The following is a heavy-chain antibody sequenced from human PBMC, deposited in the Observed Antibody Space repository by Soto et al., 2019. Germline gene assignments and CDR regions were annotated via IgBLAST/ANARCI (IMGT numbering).Heavy chain of an antibody. CDR3: ARVCSRASGYTDAIDY. D-gene: IGHD1-1*01. J-gene: IGHJ4*02. Sequence: QVQLQESGPGLVKPSQTLSLTCTVSGGSISSGDYYWSWIRQPPGKGLEWIGYIYYSGSTYCNPSLKSRVTISVDTSKTQFALKLSSVTAADTAVYYCARVCSRASGYTDAIDYWGQGTLVTVSS. CDR1: GGSISSGDYY. CDR2: IYYSGST. V-gene: IGHV4-30-4*01.